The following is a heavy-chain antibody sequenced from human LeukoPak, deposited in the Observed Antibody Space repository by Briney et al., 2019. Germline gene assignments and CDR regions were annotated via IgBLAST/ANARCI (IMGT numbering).Heavy chain of an antibody. CDR1: GYTFTGYY. J-gene: IGHJ6*02. CDR3: ARDSGRYDFWSGYCTQAVYGMDV. CDR2: INPNRGGT. D-gene: IGHD3-3*01. V-gene: IGHV1-2*02. Sequence: ASVNVSCKASGYTFTGYYMHWVRQAAGQGLEWMGWINPNRGGTKYAKKLPGRVTTTRDTSIRTAYMQLRRLRSDDTAVYYCARDSGRYDFWSGYCTQAVYGMDVWGQGTTVTVYS.